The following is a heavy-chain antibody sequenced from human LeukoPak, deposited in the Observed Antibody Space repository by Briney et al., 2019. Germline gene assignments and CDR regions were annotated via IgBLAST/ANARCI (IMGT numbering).Heavy chain of an antibody. CDR3: ARDLEDIVVVPDASNDAFDI. CDR2: INPIGGST. CDR1: GYTLTSYY. Sequence: ASVKVSCKASGYTLTSYYMHWVRQAPGQGLEWMGIINPIGGSTSYAQKFQGRVTMTRDTSTSTVYMELSSLRSEDTAVYYCARDLEDIVVVPDASNDAFDIWGQGTMVTVSS. V-gene: IGHV1-46*01. D-gene: IGHD2-2*01. J-gene: IGHJ3*02.